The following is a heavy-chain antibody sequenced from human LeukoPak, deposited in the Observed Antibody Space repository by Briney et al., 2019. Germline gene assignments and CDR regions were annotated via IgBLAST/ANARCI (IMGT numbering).Heavy chain of an antibody. Sequence: SETLSLTCTVSGYSISSGYYWVWIRQTPGKGLEWIGSIYRSGSTNYNPSLKSRVTISVDTSKNQFSLKVNSVTAADTALYYCARGDCSSTICYSPMDVWGRGTTVTVSS. CDR2: IYRSGST. D-gene: IGHD2-2*01. J-gene: IGHJ6*03. CDR3: ARGDCSSTICYSPMDV. V-gene: IGHV4-38-2*02. CDR1: GYSISSGYY.